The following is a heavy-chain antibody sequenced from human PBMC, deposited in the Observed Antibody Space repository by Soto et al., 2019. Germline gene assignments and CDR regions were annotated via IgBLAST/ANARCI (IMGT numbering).Heavy chain of an antibody. CDR3: ARGQVALWSGYQDGAHYYYAMDV. V-gene: IGHV4-31*03. CDR1: GGSISSGGYY. D-gene: IGHD3-3*01. CDR2: IYYSGST. Sequence: PSETLSLTCTVSGGSISSGGYYWSWIRQHPGKGLEWIGYIYYSGSTYYKPSLKSRVTISVNTSKNQFSLKLSSVSAADTAVYYCARGQVALWSGYQDGAHYYYAMDVWGQGTTVSVAS. J-gene: IGHJ6*02.